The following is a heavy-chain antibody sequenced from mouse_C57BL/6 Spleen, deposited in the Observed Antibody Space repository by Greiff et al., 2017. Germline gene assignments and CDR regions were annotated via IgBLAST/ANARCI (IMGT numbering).Heavy chain of an antibody. CDR2: ISYDGSN. CDR3: AREGYYGSKSYWYFDV. Sequence: DVKLVESGPGLVKPSQSLSLTCSVTGYSITSGYYWNWIRQFPGNKLEWMGYISYDGSNNYNPSLKNRISITRDTSKNQFFLKLNSVTTEDTATYYCAREGYYGSKSYWYFDVWGTGTTVTVSS. D-gene: IGHD1-1*01. V-gene: IGHV3-6*01. CDR1: GYSITSGYY. J-gene: IGHJ1*03.